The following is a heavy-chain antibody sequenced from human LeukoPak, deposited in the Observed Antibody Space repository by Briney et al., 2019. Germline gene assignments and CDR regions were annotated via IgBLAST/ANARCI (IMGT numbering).Heavy chain of an antibody. CDR3: ARLDRVAVAGRLYYFDY. CDR2: IYYSGST. J-gene: IGHJ4*02. CDR1: GGSIGSSIYY. D-gene: IGHD6-19*01. V-gene: IGHV4-39*01. Sequence: KSSETLSLTCTVSGGSIGSSIYYWGWIRQPPGKGLEWIVCIYYSGSTYYNPSLKSRVTISVDTSKNQFSLKLSSVTAADTAVYCCARLDRVAVAGRLYYFDYWGQGTLVTVSS.